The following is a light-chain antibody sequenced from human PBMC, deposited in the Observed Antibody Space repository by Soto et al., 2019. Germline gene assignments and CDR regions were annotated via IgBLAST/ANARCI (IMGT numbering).Light chain of an antibody. V-gene: IGKV3-20*01. CDR1: QSLSTSY. J-gene: IGKJ2*01. Sequence: EIVLTQSPGTLSLSPGERATLSCRASQSLSTSYLAWYQQKPGQAPRLLIYGASSRATGIPDRFSGSGSGTDCTLTINRLEPEDFAVYYCQQYGSSPKTFGQGTKLEI. CDR2: GAS. CDR3: QQYGSSPKT.